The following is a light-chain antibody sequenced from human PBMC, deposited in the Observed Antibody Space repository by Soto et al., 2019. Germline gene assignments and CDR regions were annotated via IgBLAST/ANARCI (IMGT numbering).Light chain of an antibody. CDR3: QKYGGQSIT. CDR2: GAS. Sequence: EIVLTQSPGTLSLSPGERATLSCGASQSVTGNYLAWYQQKPGQAPRLIIFGASSRATGIPDRFSGSGTGTDFTLTISRLESEDFAVDYCQKYGGQSITFGQGTRLEIK. V-gene: IGKV3-20*01. J-gene: IGKJ5*01. CDR1: QSVTGNY.